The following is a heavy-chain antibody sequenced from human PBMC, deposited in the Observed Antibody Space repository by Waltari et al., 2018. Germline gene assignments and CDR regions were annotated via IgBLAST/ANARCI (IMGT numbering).Heavy chain of an antibody. CDR1: GFSLSTPTVG. D-gene: IGHD3-3*01. V-gene: IGHV2-5*01. CDR2: IYWNDDQ. Sequence: QITLKESGPTLVKPTQTLTLTCTFSGFSLSTPTVGVVWIRQPPGKALEWLALIYWNDDQHYRPSLNRRLTITKDTSKNQVVLTMTNMDPVDTATYYCAHKGPGDFWSGYHNPDNWFDSWGQGTLVTVSS. J-gene: IGHJ5*01. CDR3: AHKGPGDFWSGYHNPDNWFDS.